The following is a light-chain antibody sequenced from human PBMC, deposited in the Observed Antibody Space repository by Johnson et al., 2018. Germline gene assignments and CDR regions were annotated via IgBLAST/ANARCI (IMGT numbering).Light chain of an antibody. Sequence: QSVLTQPPSVSAAPGQKVTISCSGSSSNIGNNYVSWYQQLPGTAPKLLIYENNKRPSGIPDRFSGSKSGTSATLGITGLQTGDEADYYCGTWDSSLSAGNAFGPGTTVTVL. CDR1: SSNIGNNY. V-gene: IGLV1-51*02. CDR2: ENN. CDR3: GTWDSSLSAGNA. J-gene: IGLJ1*01.